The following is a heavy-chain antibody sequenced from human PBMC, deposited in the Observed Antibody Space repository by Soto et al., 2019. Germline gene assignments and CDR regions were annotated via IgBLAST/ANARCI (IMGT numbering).Heavy chain of an antibody. CDR1: GFTFTSYA. CDR3: AKNTGYDFWSGYYSGGYFDY. V-gene: IGHV3-23*01. J-gene: IGHJ4*02. CDR2: ISGGGGST. Sequence: EVQLLESGGGLVQPGGSLRLSCAVSGFTFTSYAMSWVRQAPGKGLEWVSGISGGGGSTYYADSVRGRFTISRDNSKNTLYLQMNSLRAEETAVFYCAKNTGYDFWSGYYSGGYFDYWGQGALLTVSS. D-gene: IGHD3-3*01.